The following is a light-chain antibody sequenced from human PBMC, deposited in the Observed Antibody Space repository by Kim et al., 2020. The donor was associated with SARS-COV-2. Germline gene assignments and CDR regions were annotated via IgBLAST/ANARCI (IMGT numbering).Light chain of an antibody. V-gene: IGLV3-1*01. CDR2: QDS. CDR1: KLGDKY. Sequence: YELTQPPSVSVSPGQTASITCSGDKLGDKYACWYQQKPGQSPVLVIYQDSKRPAGIPERFSGSNSGNTATLTIGGTQAMDEADYYCQAWDSSTEVFGTGTKVTVL. CDR3: QAWDSSTEV. J-gene: IGLJ1*01.